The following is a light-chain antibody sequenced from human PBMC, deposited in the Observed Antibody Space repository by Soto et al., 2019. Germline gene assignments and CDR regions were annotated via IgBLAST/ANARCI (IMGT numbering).Light chain of an antibody. CDR3: QQYGSVPLT. Sequence: EIVLTQSPGTLSLSPGERATLSCRASESVSTNYLAWYQHKPGQAPRLLISGASSRATGIPDRFSGSGSGEDFTLTINSREAKDFAVYYCQQYGSVPLTFGGGTKVEIK. CDR2: GAS. J-gene: IGKJ4*01. CDR1: ESVSTNY. V-gene: IGKV3-20*01.